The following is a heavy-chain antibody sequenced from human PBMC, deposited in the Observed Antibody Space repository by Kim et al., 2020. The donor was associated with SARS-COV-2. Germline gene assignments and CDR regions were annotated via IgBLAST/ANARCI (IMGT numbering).Heavy chain of an antibody. J-gene: IGHJ4*02. D-gene: IGHD1-1*01. CDR3: ARTEWNDVTY. Sequence: SVSYANSVKGRFTISRDSYKNTLHLQMNSLRAEDTAMYYCARTEWNDVTYWGQGTLVTVSS. V-gene: IGHV3-53*01. CDR2: SV.